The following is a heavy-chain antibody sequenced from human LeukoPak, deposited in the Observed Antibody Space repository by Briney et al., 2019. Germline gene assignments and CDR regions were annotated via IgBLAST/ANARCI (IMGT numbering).Heavy chain of an antibody. D-gene: IGHD2-15*01. CDR1: VSTLTTHA. V-gene: IGHV3-23*01. Sequence: GESLTLSCAASVSTLTTHAIARARQSPGKGLEWVSTICGSNSSTYYAGSVKARFTISRDNSKNTLYLQMNSLRAEDTAVYYCAKGRSGSCYSASDYWGQGALVTVSS. CDR2: ICGSNSST. J-gene: IGHJ4*02. CDR3: AKGRSGSCYSASDY.